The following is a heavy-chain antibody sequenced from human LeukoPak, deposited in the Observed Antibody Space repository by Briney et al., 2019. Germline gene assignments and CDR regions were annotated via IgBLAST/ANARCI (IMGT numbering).Heavy chain of an antibody. CDR1: GGSISSGGYY. CDR2: IYHSGST. D-gene: IGHD2-2*02. Sequence: SETLSLTCTVSGGSISSGGYYWSWIRQPPGKGLEWIGYIYHSGSTYYNPSLKSRVTISVDRSKNQFSLKLSSVTAADTAVYYCATQDIVVVPAAILYYYMDVWGKGTTVTVSS. J-gene: IGHJ6*03. V-gene: IGHV4-30-2*01. CDR3: ATQDIVVVPAAILYYYMDV.